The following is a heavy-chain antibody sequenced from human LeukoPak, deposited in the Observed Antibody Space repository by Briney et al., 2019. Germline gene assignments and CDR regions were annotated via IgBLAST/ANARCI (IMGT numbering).Heavy chain of an antibody. CDR3: AKEGEGSWDMDV. Sequence: GGSLRLSCAASGFTFNGYGMYWVRQAPGKGPEWLAFIRPDGQNKYYADSMKGRFMISRDNSKQTVDLHMSSLRHEDTAKYYCAKEGEGSWDMDVWGTGTTVTVSS. CDR1: GFTFNGYG. V-gene: IGHV3-30*02. D-gene: IGHD2-15*01. J-gene: IGHJ6*03. CDR2: IRPDGQNK.